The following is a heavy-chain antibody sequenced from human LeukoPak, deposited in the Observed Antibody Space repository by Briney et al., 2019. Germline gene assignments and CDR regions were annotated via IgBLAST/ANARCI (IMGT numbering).Heavy chain of an antibody. CDR1: GFSVTNKY. Sequence: PGGSLRLSCAVSGFSVTNKYMNRVRQAPGKGLEWVSVFYVGGATYYADSVKGRFTISRDNSENTLYLQMKSLRAEDTAVYYCARGDGYNFFDYWGQGTLVTVSS. J-gene: IGHJ4*02. CDR2: FYVGGAT. D-gene: IGHD5-24*01. V-gene: IGHV3-53*01. CDR3: ARGDGYNFFDY.